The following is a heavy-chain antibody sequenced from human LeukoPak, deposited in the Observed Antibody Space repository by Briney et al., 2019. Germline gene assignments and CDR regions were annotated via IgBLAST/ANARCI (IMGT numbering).Heavy chain of an antibody. D-gene: IGHD3-3*01. V-gene: IGHV1-18*01. CDR3: ARYDFPYYMDV. Sequence: ASVKVSCKASGYTFTSYDINWERQATGQGLEWMGWISAYNGNTNYAQKLQGRVTMTTDTSTSTAYMELRSLRSDDTAVYYCARYDFPYYMDVWGKGTTVTVSS. J-gene: IGHJ6*03. CDR2: ISAYNGNT. CDR1: GYTFTSYD.